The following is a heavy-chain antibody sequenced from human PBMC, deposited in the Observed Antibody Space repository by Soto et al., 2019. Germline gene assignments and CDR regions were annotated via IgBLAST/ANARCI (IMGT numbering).Heavy chain of an antibody. CDR1: GYTFTSYD. CDR3: ARESLGSSSSSYYYYYMDV. J-gene: IGHJ6*03. Sequence: ASVKVSCKASGYTFTSYDINWVQQATGQGLEWMGWMNPNSGNTGYAQKFQGRVTMTRNTSISTAYMELSSLRSEDTAVYYCARESLGSSSSSYYYYYMDVWGKGTTVTVSS. CDR2: MNPNSGNT. D-gene: IGHD6-6*01. V-gene: IGHV1-8*01.